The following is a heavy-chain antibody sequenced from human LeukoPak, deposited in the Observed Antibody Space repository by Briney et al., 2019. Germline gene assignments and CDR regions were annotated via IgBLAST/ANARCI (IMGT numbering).Heavy chain of an antibody. J-gene: IGHJ6*02. V-gene: IGHV1-18*01. CDR1: GYTFRTYG. CDR2: ISGYNGNT. D-gene: IGHD3-10*01. CDR3: ATASLTMIRGVTSAYYGMDV. Sequence: ASVKVSCKASGYTFRTYGISWVRQVPGQGLEWMGWISGYNGNTNYAQKYQGRVTMTTDTSTSTAYMELRSLRSDDTAVYYCATASLTMIRGVTSAYYGMDVWGQGTTVTVS.